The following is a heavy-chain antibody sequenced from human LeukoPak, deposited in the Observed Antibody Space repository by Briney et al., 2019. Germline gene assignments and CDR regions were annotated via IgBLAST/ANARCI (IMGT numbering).Heavy chain of an antibody. V-gene: IGHV4-59*01. Sequence: SETLSATCTVSGGSISSYYWSWIRQPPGKGLEWIGYIYYSGSTNYNPSLKSRVTISVDTSKNQFSLKLSSVTAADTAVYYCARRGYYDSSGYYFDYWGQGTLVTVSS. J-gene: IGHJ4*02. CDR3: ARRGYYDSSGYYFDY. CDR1: GGSISSYY. D-gene: IGHD3-22*01. CDR2: IYYSGST.